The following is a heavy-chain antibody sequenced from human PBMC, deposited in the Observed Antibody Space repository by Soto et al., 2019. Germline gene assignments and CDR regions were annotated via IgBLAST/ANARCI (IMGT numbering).Heavy chain of an antibody. V-gene: IGHV3-13*01. CDR3: ARDAGQIRGAARPAYGMDV. D-gene: IGHD6-6*01. CDR1: GFTFSSYD. Sequence: GGSLRLSCAASGFTFSSYDMHWVRQATGKGLEWVSAIGTAGDTYYPGSVKGRFTISRENAKNSLYLQMNSLRAEDTAVYYCARDAGQIRGAARPAYGMDVWGQGTTVTVSS. J-gene: IGHJ6*02. CDR2: IGTAGDT.